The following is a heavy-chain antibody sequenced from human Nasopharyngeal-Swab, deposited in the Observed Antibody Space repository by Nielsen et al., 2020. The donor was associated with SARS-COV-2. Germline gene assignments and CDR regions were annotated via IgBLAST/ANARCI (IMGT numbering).Heavy chain of an antibody. V-gene: IGHV3-7*01. D-gene: IGHD3-22*01. Sequence: GESLKISCVASGFIFDNYWMSWVRQAPGKGLEWVANIKYDGSEQYYADSVKGRFTISRDNAKNTLYLQMDNLRAEDTAVYYCTRLTYYYDSSSGGWGQGTLVTVSS. CDR3: TRLTYYYDSSSGG. CDR1: GFIFDNYW. CDR2: IKYDGSEQ. J-gene: IGHJ4*02.